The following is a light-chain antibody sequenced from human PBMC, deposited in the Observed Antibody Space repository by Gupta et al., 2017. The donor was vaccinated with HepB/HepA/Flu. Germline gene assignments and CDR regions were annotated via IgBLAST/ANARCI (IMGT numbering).Light chain of an antibody. CDR1: QSVSSSD. CDR3: QQYDNSPWT. V-gene: IGKV3-20*01. CDR2: GTS. Sequence: EIVLTQSSGTLSLSPGESATISCRASQSVSSSDLAWYQQKPGQAPRLLIYGTSTRATGIPDRFSGSGSGTDFTLTISRLEPEDSAVYYCQQYDNSPWTFGQGTKLEIK. J-gene: IGKJ1*01.